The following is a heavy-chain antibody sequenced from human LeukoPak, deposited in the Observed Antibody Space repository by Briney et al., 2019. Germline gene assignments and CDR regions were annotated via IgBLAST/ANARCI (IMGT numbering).Heavy chain of an antibody. J-gene: IGHJ2*01. D-gene: IGHD1-26*01. V-gene: IGHV3-7*03. CDR2: IKQDGSEK. Sequence: GGSLRLSCAASTFTFSNYWMSWVRQAPGKGLEWVANIKQDGSEKYYVDSVKGRFTISRDNAKTSLYLQMNSLRAEDTAVYYCAKDRTVGASYWYFDLWGRGTLVTVSS. CDR3: AKDRTVGASYWYFDL. CDR1: TFTFSNYW.